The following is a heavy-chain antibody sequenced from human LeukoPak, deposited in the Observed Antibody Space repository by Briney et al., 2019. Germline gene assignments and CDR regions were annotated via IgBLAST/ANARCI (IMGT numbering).Heavy chain of an antibody. D-gene: IGHD3-10*01. Sequence: GGSLRLSCAASGFTFSSYGMHWVRQAPGKGLEWVAVISYDGSNKYYADSVKGRFTISIDNSKNTLYLQMNSLRAEDTAVYYCAKEADYYGSGSYSTLSYWGQGTLVTVSS. CDR1: GFTFSSYG. V-gene: IGHV3-30*18. CDR2: ISYDGSNK. CDR3: AKEADYYGSGSYSTLSY. J-gene: IGHJ4*02.